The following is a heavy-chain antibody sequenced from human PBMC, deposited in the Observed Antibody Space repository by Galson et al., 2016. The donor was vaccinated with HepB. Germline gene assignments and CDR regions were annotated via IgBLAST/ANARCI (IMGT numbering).Heavy chain of an antibody. CDR2: IYYTGGT. Sequence: SETLSLTCNVSGVSVSSGSYYWSWIRQPPGKGLEWIGYIYYTGGTKYNPSLKSRVTISIDTSKKQFSLKLNSVTAADTAVYYCAREGGSYHNWFDPWGQGTLVIVSS. D-gene: IGHD1-26*01. CDR3: AREGGSYHNWFDP. J-gene: IGHJ5*02. V-gene: IGHV4-61*01. CDR1: GVSVSSGSYY.